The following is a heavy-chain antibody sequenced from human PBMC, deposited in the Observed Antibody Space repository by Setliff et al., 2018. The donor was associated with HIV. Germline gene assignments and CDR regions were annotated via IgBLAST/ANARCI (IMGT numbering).Heavy chain of an antibody. Sequence: ASVKVSCKASGYTFNNYDINWVRQATGQGLEWMGWMNPNSGATGYAQKFKDRFIMTRDTSISTAYMELSSLTSEDTAVYYCASGKGVRGVIIRGGLDVWGKGTTVTVSS. J-gene: IGHJ6*04. D-gene: IGHD3-10*01. V-gene: IGHV1-8*02. CDR3: ASGKGVRGVIIRGGLDV. CDR1: GYTFNNYD. CDR2: MNPNSGAT.